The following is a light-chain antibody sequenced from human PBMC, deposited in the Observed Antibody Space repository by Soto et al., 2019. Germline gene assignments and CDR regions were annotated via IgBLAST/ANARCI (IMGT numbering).Light chain of an antibody. V-gene: IGLV2-14*03. CDR3: NSYTSSSTYV. CDR1: SNDVGGFNY. J-gene: IGLJ1*01. Sequence: QSVLTQPASVSGSPGQSITISCTGTSNDVGGFNYVSWYQQHPGKAPKLMIYDVTNRPSGVSYRSSGSKSGNTASLTISGLQAEDEADYYCNSYTSSSTYVFGTGTKVTVL. CDR2: DVT.